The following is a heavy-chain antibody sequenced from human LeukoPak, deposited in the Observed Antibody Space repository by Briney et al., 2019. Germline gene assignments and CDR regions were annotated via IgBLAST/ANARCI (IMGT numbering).Heavy chain of an antibody. V-gene: IGHV3-23*01. J-gene: IGHJ4*02. CDR2: ISGSGGSS. D-gene: IGHD4-11*01. CDR1: GFTFSSYG. CDR3: AKRNYVYFDY. Sequence: GGSLRLSCAASGFTFSSYGMSWVRQAPGKGLEWVSAISGSGGSSYYADSVKGRFTISRDNSKNTLYLQMNSLRAEDTAVFYCAKRNYVYFDYWGQGTLVTVSS.